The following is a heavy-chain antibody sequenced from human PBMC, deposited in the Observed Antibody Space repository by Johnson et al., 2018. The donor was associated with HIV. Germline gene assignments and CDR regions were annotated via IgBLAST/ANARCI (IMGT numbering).Heavy chain of an antibody. CDR2: ISYDGSNK. V-gene: IGHV3-30*04. CDR1: GFTFSSYA. J-gene: IGHJ3*02. D-gene: IGHD7-27*01. Sequence: QVQLVESGGGVVQPVRSLRLSCAASGFTFSSYAMHWVRQAPGKGLEWVAVISYDGSNKYYADSVKGRFTISRDNSKNTLYLQMNSLRAEDTAVYYCARHWGNDAFDIWGQGTMVTVSS. CDR3: ARHWGNDAFDI.